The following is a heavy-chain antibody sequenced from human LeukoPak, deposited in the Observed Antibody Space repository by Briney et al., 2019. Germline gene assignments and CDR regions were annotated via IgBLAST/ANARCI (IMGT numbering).Heavy chain of an antibody. CDR2: IIPIVGTA. Sequence: SVKVSCKASGGTFSSYAINWVRQAPGQGLEWMGGIIPIVGTADYAQKFQGRVTITTDESTSTAYMELSSLRSEDTAVYYCARDSRRDGYNNYYYMDVWGKGTTVTVSS. CDR3: ARDSRRDGYNNYYYMDV. D-gene: IGHD5-24*01. J-gene: IGHJ6*03. V-gene: IGHV1-69*05. CDR1: GGTFSSYA.